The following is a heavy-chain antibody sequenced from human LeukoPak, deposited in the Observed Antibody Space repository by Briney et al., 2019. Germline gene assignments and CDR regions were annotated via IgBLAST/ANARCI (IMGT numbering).Heavy chain of an antibody. CDR2: INTDTRIP. D-gene: IGHD2-2*01. J-gene: IGHJ4*02. V-gene: IGHV7-4-1*01. CDR1: GYTLSEYA. CDR3: ARGRRYCSSTTCYGMYYFDY. Sequence: ASVKVSCKASGYTLSEYAVTWVRQAPGQGLEWMGWINTDTRIPTYAQDFTGRFVFSLDTSVSTAFLQIYSLKADDTAVYYCARGRRYCSSTTCYGMYYFDYWGQGTLVTVSS.